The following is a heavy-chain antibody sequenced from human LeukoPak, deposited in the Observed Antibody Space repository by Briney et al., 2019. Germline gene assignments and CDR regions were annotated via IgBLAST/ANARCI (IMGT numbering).Heavy chain of an antibody. Sequence: GGSLRLSWAASGFTLSSYWMHWVRQAPGKGLVSVARMNSDGSSTNYADSVKGRFTISRDNAKNMLYLQMNSLRADDTGVYYCARVRGESPRWFDPWGQGTLVTVSS. D-gene: IGHD3-10*01. CDR3: ARVRGESPRWFDP. V-gene: IGHV3-74*01. CDR2: MNSDGSST. CDR1: GFTLSSYW. J-gene: IGHJ5*02.